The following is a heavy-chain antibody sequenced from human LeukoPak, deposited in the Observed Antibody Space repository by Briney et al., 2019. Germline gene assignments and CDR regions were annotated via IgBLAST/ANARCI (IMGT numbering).Heavy chain of an antibody. CDR3: ARDRTSTWYGGIDY. CDR1: GYTFDVYY. V-gene: IGHV1-2*02. CDR2: INSNSGDT. J-gene: IGHJ4*02. Sequence: ASVKVSCNASGYTFDVYYIHWVRQAPGQGLEWMGCINSNSGDTNHAQKFQGRVTMTRDTSITTAYMELSSLRFDDTAVYYCARDRTSTWYGGIDYWGQGTLVTVSS. D-gene: IGHD6-13*01.